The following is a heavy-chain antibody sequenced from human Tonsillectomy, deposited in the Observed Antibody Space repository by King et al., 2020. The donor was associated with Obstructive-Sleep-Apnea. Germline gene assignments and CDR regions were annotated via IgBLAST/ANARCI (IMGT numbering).Heavy chain of an antibody. D-gene: IGHD1-26*01. Sequence: VQLQESGPGLVKPSETLSLTCTVSGGSISSYYWSWIRQPPGKGLEWIGYIYYSGSTNYNPSLKSRVTISVDTSKNQFSLKLSSVTAADTAVYYCARRESTDSVWFFDLWGRGTLVTVSS. CDR1: GGSISSYY. CDR3: ARRESTDSVWFFDL. CDR2: IYYSGST. V-gene: IGHV4-59*08. J-gene: IGHJ2*01.